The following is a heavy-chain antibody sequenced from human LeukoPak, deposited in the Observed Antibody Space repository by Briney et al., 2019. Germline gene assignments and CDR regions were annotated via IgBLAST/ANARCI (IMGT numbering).Heavy chain of an antibody. D-gene: IGHD2-2*01. Sequence: GGSLRLSCTASGFSVSTYPMAWVRQAPGKGLQWVSTITASGTDTFYADSVKGRFTISRDNSKNTLSLQMNSLRAEDTALYYCAKGEYCSSTSCYVYYWGQGTLVTVSS. J-gene: IGHJ4*02. V-gene: IGHV3-23*01. CDR2: ITASGTDT. CDR3: AKGEYCSSTSCYVYY. CDR1: GFSVSTYP.